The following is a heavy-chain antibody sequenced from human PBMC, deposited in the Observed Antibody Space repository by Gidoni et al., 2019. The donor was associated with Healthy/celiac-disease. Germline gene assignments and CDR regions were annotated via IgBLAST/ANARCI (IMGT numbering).Heavy chain of an antibody. D-gene: IGHD5-12*01. CDR3: AVKSLYSGYVTDHFVAGMDV. J-gene: IGHJ6*02. CDR1: GGSISSSSYY. V-gene: IGHV4-39*01. Sequence: QLQLQESGPGLVKPSETLSLTCTVSGGSISSSSYYWGWRRPPPGKGLAWIGSIYYSGSTYYNPSLKSRVTISVDTSKNQFSLKLSSVTAADTAVYYCAVKSLYSGYVTDHFVAGMDVWGQGTTVTVSS. CDR2: IYYSGST.